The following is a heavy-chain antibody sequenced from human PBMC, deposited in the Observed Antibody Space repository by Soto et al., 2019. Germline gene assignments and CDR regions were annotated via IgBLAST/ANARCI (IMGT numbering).Heavy chain of an antibody. CDR1: GGSISSYY. J-gene: IGHJ4*02. V-gene: IGHV4-59*08. CDR3: ARHNYGSGSTYFAY. Sequence: LSLTCTVSGGSISSYYWSWIRQPPGKGLEWIGYIYYSGSTNYNPSLKSRVTISVDTSKNQFSLKLNSMTAADTAVYYCARHNYGSGSTYFAYWGQGTLVTVSS. D-gene: IGHD3-10*01. CDR2: IYYSGST.